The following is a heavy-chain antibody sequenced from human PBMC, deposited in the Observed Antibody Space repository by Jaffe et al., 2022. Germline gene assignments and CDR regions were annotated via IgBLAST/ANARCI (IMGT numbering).Heavy chain of an antibody. CDR1: GFTFDDYT. D-gene: IGHD2-21*01. CDR3: AKGPTESGGDYLPFDY. V-gene: IGHV3-43*01. Sequence: EVQLVESGGVVVQPGGSLRLSCAASGFTFDDYTMHWVRQAPGKGLEWVSLISWDGGSTYYADSVKGRFTISRDNSKNSLYLQMNSLRTEDTALYYCAKGPTESGGDYLPFDYWGQGTLVTVSS. J-gene: IGHJ4*02. CDR2: ISWDGGST.